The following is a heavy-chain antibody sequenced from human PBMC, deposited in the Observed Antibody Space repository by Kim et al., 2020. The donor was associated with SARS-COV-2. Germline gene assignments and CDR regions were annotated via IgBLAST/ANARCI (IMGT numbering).Heavy chain of an antibody. V-gene: IGHV4-34*01. D-gene: IGHD3-22*01. Sequence: SETLSLTCAVYGGSFSGYYWSWIRQPPGKGLEWIGEINHSGSTNYNPPLKSRVTISVDTSKNQFSLKLSSVPAADTAVYYCARRPAYYYDSSGYHLDYWG. J-gene: IGHJ4*01. CDR3: ARRPAYYYDSSGYHLDY. CDR1: GGSFSGYY. CDR2: INHSGST.